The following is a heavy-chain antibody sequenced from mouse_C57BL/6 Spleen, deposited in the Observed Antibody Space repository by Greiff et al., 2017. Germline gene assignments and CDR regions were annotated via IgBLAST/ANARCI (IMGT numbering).Heavy chain of an antibody. CDR1: GYAFSSYW. D-gene: IGHD1-1*01. CDR3: AREGLTTVVATGYYFDY. V-gene: IGHV1-80*01. J-gene: IGHJ2*01. Sequence: VQLQESGAELVKPGASVKISCKASGYAFSSYWMNWVKQRPGKGLEWIGQIYPGDGDTNYNGKFKGKATLTADKSSSTAYMQLSSLTSEDSAVYFCAREGLTTVVATGYYFDYWGQGTTLTVSS. CDR2: IYPGDGDT.